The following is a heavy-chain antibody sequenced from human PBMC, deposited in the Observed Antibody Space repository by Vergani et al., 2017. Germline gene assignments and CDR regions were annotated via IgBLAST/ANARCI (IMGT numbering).Heavy chain of an antibody. V-gene: IGHV4-59*01. J-gene: IGHJ4*02. CDR3: ARHLRGYSYGVFDY. CDR2: IYYSGST. Sequence: QVQLQESGPGLVKPSETLSLTCTVSGGPISSYYWSWIRQPPGKGLEWIGYIYYSGSTNYNPSLKSRVTISVDTSKNQFSLKLSSVTAADTAVYYCARHLRGYSYGVFDYWGQGREVTVSS. CDR1: GGPISSYY. D-gene: IGHD5-18*01.